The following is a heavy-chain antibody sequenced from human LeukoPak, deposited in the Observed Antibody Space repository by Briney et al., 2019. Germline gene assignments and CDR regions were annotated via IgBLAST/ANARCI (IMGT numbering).Heavy chain of an antibody. Sequence: GGSLRLSCAASGFTFSSYAMSWVRQAPGKGLEWVSAISGSGGSTYYADSVKGRFTISRDNSKNTLYLQMNSLRAEDTAVYYCAKDPRGPDAYDSSGYWFSWGQGTLVTVSS. CDR2: ISGSGGST. V-gene: IGHV3-23*01. J-gene: IGHJ4*02. CDR3: AKDPRGPDAYDSSGYWFS. CDR1: GFTFSSYA. D-gene: IGHD3-22*01.